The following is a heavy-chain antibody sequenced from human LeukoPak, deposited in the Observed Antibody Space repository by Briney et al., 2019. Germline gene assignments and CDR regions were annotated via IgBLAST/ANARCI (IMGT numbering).Heavy chain of an antibody. Sequence: GGSLRLSCAASGFTFINTWMNWVRQAPGKGLEWVGRIQSKTDGGTTEYAAPVKGRFTISRDDSKTTLYLQMNSLKTEDTAVYYCATLTVRGVINIWGQGTLVTVSS. CDR3: ATLTVRGVINI. V-gene: IGHV3-15*01. J-gene: IGHJ4*02. CDR1: GFTFINTW. D-gene: IGHD3-10*01. CDR2: IQSKTDGGTT.